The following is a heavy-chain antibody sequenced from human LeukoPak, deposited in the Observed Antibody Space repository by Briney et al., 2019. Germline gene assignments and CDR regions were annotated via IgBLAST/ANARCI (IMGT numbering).Heavy chain of an antibody. V-gene: IGHV3-23*01. CDR3: ARIMGSGYDEDY. CDR1: GFTFSSYA. J-gene: IGHJ4*02. CDR2: ISGSGGST. Sequence: GGSLRLSCAASGFTFSSYAMSWVRQAPGKGLEWVSAISGSGGSTYYADSVKGRFTISRDNSKNTLYLQMNSLRAEDTAVYYCARIMGSGYDEDYWGQGTLVTVSS. D-gene: IGHD5-12*01.